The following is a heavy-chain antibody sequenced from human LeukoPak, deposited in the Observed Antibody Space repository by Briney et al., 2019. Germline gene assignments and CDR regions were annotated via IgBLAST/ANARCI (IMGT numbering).Heavy chain of an antibody. V-gene: IGHV1-18*01. CDR2: ISAYNGNT. D-gene: IGHD2-2*01. Sequence: ASVKVSCKASGYTFTSYGISWVRRAPGQGLEWMGWISAYNGNTNYAQKLQGRVTMTTDTSTSTAYMELRSLRSNDTAVYYCAREPPPPGYCSSTSCYGAFDIWGQGTMVTVSS. J-gene: IGHJ3*02. CDR1: GYTFTSYG. CDR3: AREPPPPGYCSSTSCYGAFDI.